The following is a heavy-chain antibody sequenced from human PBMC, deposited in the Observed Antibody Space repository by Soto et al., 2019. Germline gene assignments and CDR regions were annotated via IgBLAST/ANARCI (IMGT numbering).Heavy chain of an antibody. Sequence: QVHLVQSGAEVKKPGASVKVSCKASGYTFTSYGISWLRQAPGQGLEWMGWISAYNGKTNYAHKLKGRVTRTTDTSTGTAYMELRSLRSGDTAVYYCARGTTYGWSQGYYFDYWGQGTLVTFSS. J-gene: IGHJ4*02. D-gene: IGHD6-19*01. CDR3: ARGTTYGWSQGYYFDY. V-gene: IGHV1-18*01. CDR2: ISAYNGKT. CDR1: GYTFTSYG.